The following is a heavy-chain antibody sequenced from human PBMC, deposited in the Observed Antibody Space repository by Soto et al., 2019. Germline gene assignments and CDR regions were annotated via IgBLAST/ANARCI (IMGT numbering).Heavy chain of an antibody. J-gene: IGHJ4*02. CDR1: GGSFSGYY. V-gene: IGHV4-34*01. D-gene: IGHD5-18*01. CDR3: ERMGYSYGHDY. CDR2: INHSGST. Sequence: SETLSLTCAVYGGSFSGYYWSWIRQPPGKGLEWIGEINHSGSTNYNPSLKSRVTISVDTSKNQFSLKLSSVTAADTAVYYCERMGYSYGHDYWGQGTLVTVSS.